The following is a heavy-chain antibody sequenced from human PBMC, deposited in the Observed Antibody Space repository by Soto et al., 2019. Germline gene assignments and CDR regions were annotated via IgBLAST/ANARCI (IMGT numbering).Heavy chain of an antibody. CDR3: TRDVGMWELTSIDY. Sequence: GGSLRLSCTASGFTFGDYAMSWFRQAPGKGLEWVGFIRSKAYGGTTEYAASVKGRFTISRDDSKSIAYLQMNSLKTEDTAVYYCTRDVGMWELTSIDYWGQGTLVTVSS. CDR2: IRSKAYGGTT. D-gene: IGHD1-26*01. V-gene: IGHV3-49*03. J-gene: IGHJ4*02. CDR1: GFTFGDYA.